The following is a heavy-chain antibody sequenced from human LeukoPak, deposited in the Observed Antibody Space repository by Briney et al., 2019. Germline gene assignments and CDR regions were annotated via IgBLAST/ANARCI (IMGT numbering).Heavy chain of an antibody. D-gene: IGHD3-3*01. J-gene: IGHJ4*02. CDR3: ARGQIWSGYYSDET. CDR1: GGSFSGYY. CDR2: INHSGST. V-gene: IGHV4-34*01. Sequence: SETLSLTCAVYGGSFSGYYWSWIRQPPGKGLEWIGEINHSGSTNYNPSLKSRVTISVDTSKNQFSLKLSSVTAADTAVYYCARGQIWSGYYSDETWGQGTLVTVSS.